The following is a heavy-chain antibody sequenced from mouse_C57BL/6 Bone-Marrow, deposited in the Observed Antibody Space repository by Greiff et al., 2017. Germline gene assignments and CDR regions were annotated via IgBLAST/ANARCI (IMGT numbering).Heavy chain of an antibody. D-gene: IGHD1-1*01. CDR3: ARRGYGSSYVC. CDR2: ISSGGSYP. CDR1: GFTFSSYG. V-gene: IGHV5-6*01. Sequence: EVQLVESGGDLVKPGGSLKLSCAASGFTFSSYGMSWVRQTPDKRLEWVATISSGGSYPYYPDSVKGRFTISRDNAKNTRYLQMSSLKSEDTAVYYLARRGYGSSYVCWGEGTTLTVSS. J-gene: IGHJ2*01.